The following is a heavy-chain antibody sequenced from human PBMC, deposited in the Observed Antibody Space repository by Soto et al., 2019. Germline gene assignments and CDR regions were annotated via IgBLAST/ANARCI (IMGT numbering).Heavy chain of an antibody. CDR3: ARDLGGFLASGNYYTPGILN. D-gene: IGHD3-10*01. V-gene: IGHV3-20*01. J-gene: IGHJ4*02. CDR1: GFIFTDFG. Sequence: GGSMRLSXAASGFIFTDFGMSWVSQAPGKGLEWVSSINWNGDTAGYADSVKGRFTISRDSAKNSLYLQMNSLRDDDTAVYHCARDLGGFLASGNYYTPGILNWGQGALVTVSS. CDR2: INWNGDTA.